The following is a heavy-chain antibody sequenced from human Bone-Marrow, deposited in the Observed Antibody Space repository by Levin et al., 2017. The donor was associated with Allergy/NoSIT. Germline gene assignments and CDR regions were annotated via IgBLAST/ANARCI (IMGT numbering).Heavy chain of an antibody. Sequence: ASVKVSCKASGYTFTGYYMHWVRQAPGQGLEWMGWINPNSGGTNYAQKFQGRVTMTRDTSISTAYMELSRLRSDDTAVYYCARVSSTSCYVLDYWGQGTLVTVSS. D-gene: IGHD2-2*01. J-gene: IGHJ4*02. V-gene: IGHV1-2*02. CDR3: ARVSSTSCYVLDY. CDR1: GYTFTGYY. CDR2: INPNSGGT.